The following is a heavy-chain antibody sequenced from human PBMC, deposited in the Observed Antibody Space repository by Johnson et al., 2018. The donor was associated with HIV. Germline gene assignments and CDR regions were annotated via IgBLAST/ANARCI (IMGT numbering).Heavy chain of an antibody. CDR3: TTGRPSSAAFDI. J-gene: IGHJ3*02. V-gene: IGHV3-15*01. Sequence: EVQLVESGGGVVQPGRSLRLSCAASGFTFSSYAMHWVRRAPGKGLEWVGRIKSKTDGGTTDYAAPVKGRFTISRDDSKNTLYLQMNSLKTEDSAVYYCTTGRPSSAAFDIWGQGTMVTVSS. CDR2: IKSKTDGGTT. CDR1: GFTFSSYA.